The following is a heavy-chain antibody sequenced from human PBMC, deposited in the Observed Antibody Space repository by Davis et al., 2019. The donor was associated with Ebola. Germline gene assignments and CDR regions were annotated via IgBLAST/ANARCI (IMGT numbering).Heavy chain of an antibody. Sequence: GGSLRLSCAASGFTVSSNHMSWVRQAPGKGLEWVSVIYDQSTAYADSVRRRFIISRDKSNNTLYLEMNSLRVDDTAIYYCATTQWLREFDNGGQGTLVTVSS. CDR2: IYDQST. CDR1: GFTVSSNH. CDR3: ATTQWLREFDN. J-gene: IGHJ4*02. V-gene: IGHV3-53*05. D-gene: IGHD6-19*01.